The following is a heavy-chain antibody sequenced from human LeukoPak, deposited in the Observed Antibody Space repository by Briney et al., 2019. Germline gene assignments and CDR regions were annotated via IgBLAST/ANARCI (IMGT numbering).Heavy chain of an antibody. D-gene: IGHD4-17*01. J-gene: IGHJ6*02. CDR2: IYSGGST. CDR1: GFTVSSNY. CDR3: AREYGDYAKPYYYYYGMDV. Sequence: QPGGSLRLSCAASGFTVSSNYMSWVRQAPGKGLEWVSVIYSGGSTYYADSVKGRFTISRDNSKNTLYLQMNSLRAEDTAVYYCAREYGDYAKPYYYYYGMDVWGQGTTVTVSS. V-gene: IGHV3-66*01.